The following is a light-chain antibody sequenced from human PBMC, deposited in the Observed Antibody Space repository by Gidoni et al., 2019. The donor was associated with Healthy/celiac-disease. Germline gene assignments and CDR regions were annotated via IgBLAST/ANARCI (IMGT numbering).Light chain of an antibody. CDR3: CSYAGSSTFVV. CDR2: EVS. V-gene: IGLV2-23*02. Sequence: QSALTQPASPGQSITISCTATSSDVGSYNLVSWYQQHPGKAPKLMIYEVSKRPSGVSNRFSGSKSGNTASLTISGLQAEDEADYYCCSYAGSSTFVVFGGGTKLTVL. J-gene: IGLJ2*01. CDR1: SSDVGSYNL.